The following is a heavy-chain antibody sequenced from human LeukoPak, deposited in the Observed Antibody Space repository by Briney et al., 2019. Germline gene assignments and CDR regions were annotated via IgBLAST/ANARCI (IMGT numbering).Heavy chain of an antibody. J-gene: IGHJ4*02. D-gene: IGHD6-13*01. CDR2: IYYSGST. V-gene: IGHV4-39*07. CDR1: GGSISSSSYY. Sequence: SETLSLTCTVSGGSISSSSYYWGWIRQPPGKGLEWIGSIYYSGSTNYNPSLKSRVTISVDTSKNQFSLKLSSVTAADTAVYYCARAGGERAAAGTFDYWGQGTLVTVSS. CDR3: ARAGGERAAAGTFDY.